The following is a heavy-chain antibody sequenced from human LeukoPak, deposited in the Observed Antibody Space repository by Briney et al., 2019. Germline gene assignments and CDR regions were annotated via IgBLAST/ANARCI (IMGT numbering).Heavy chain of an antibody. CDR1: GFIFDDYA. D-gene: IGHD2-15*01. CDR2: ITWCRDNL. J-gene: IGHJ6*02. V-gene: IGHV3-9*01. CDR3: VKDLGSAITSAIALDV. Sequence: GGSLTLSCAVSGFIFDDYAMHWVRQAAGKGLEWVSGITWCRDNLAYAASVKGRFTISIDNRKNLLHLQMNSQRPDDSAVYYCVKDLGSAITSAIALDVWGRGTTVTVSS.